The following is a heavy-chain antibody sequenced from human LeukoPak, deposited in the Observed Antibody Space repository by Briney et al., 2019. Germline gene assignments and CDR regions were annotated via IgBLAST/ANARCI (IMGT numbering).Heavy chain of an antibody. J-gene: IGHJ4*02. CDR3: VKDRYCSSTSCYAPFDY. Sequence: PGGSLRLSCSASGFTFSGSAMHWVRQAPGKGLQYVSAISSNGGSTYYADSVKGRFTISRANSKNTLYLLLISLRAEDTAVYYCVKDRYCSSTSCYAPFDYWGQGTLVTVSS. D-gene: IGHD2-2*01. CDR2: ISSNGGST. CDR1: GFTFSGSA. V-gene: IGHV3-64D*09.